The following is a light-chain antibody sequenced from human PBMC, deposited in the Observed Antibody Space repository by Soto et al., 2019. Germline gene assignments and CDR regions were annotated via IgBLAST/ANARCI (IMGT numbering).Light chain of an antibody. CDR2: AAS. CDR1: QSISSY. CDR3: QQSYSTPWT. J-gene: IGKJ1*01. V-gene: IGKV1-39*01. Sequence: DIQMTQSPSSLSASVGDRVTITCRASQSISSYFNWYQQKPGKAPKLLIYAASSLQSGVPSRFSGSGSGTDFTLTISSLQPEDFAPYYCQQSYSTPWTFGQGTKVEIK.